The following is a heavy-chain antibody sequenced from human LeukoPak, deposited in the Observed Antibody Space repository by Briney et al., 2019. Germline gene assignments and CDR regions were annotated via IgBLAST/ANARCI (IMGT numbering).Heavy chain of an antibody. CDR1: GFTFSSYA. CDR2: ISYDGSNK. D-gene: IGHD3-9*01. CDR3: ARDILTGYYQLPPLDY. Sequence: PGRSLRLSCAASGFTFSSYATHWVRQAPGKGLEWVAVISYDGSNKYYADSVKGRFTISRDNSKNTLYLQMNSLRAEDTAVYYCARDILTGYYQLPPLDYWGQGTLVTVSS. J-gene: IGHJ4*02. V-gene: IGHV3-30-3*01.